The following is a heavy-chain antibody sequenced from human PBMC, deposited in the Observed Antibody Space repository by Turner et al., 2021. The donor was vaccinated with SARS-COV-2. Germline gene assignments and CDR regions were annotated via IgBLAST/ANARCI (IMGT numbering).Heavy chain of an antibody. V-gene: IGHV3-74*01. CDR2: INGDGSST. CDR1: GFSFSNYW. CDR3: AKRENGLGV. Sequence: EVQLVESGVGFVQPGGSLRLSCAASGFSFSNYWMHWVRQAPGKGLVWVSRINGDGSSTTYADSVKGRFTISRDNANNALYLQMNSLRAEDTAVYYCAKRENGLGVWGQGTTVTVSS. J-gene: IGHJ6*02.